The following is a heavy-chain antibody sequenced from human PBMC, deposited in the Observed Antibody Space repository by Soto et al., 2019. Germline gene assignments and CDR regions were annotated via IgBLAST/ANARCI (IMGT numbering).Heavy chain of an antibody. D-gene: IGHD5-12*01. CDR1: GFTFSSYS. CDR3: AREGRYSGSDYFDY. J-gene: IGHJ4*02. Sequence: EVQLVESGGGLVQPGGSLRLSCGASGFTFSSYSMNWVRQAPGKGLEWISYISSSSSTIFYADSVKGRFTISRDNDKISMYLQMNNLRDEDTAVYFCAREGRYSGSDYFDYWGQGTLVTVSS. CDR2: ISSSSSTI. V-gene: IGHV3-48*02.